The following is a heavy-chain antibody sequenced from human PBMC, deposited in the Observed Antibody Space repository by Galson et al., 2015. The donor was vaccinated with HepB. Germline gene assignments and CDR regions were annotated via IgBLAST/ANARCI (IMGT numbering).Heavy chain of an antibody. D-gene: IGHD3-3*01. V-gene: IGHV1-46*01. Sequence: SVKVSCKASGYTFTSYYMHWVRQAPGQGLEWMGIINPSGGSTSYAQKFQGRVTMTRDTSTSTVYMELSSLRSEDTAVYYWARDPTPRTDYDFWSGYYDDYWGQGTLVTVSS. CDR1: GYTFTSYY. CDR2: INPSGGST. CDR3: ARDPTPRTDYDFWSGYYDDY. J-gene: IGHJ4*02.